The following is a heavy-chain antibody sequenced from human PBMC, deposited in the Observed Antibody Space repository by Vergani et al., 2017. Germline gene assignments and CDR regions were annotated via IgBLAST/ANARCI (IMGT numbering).Heavy chain of an antibody. V-gene: IGHV4-34*01. D-gene: IGHD4-11*01. J-gene: IGHJ6*03. Sequence: QVQLQQWGGGLLKPSETLSLTCVVNGGSFTSYHWTWIRQSPGEGLEWVGDIDHTGRPDYNPSLKSRLTMSVDKSRHHFSLTLNSVTATDTAIYFCARVNTETNGHLYYDYYMDVWGQGTAVTV. CDR3: ARVNTETNGHLYYDYYMDV. CDR1: GGSFTSYH. CDR2: IDHTGRP.